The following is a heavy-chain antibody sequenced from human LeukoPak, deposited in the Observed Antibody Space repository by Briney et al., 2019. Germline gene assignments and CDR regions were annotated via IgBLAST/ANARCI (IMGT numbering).Heavy chain of an antibody. CDR3: ARVVDIVVVVAATGAFDI. Sequence: PGGSLRLSCAASGFTFSSYGMHWVRQAPGKGLEWVAVIWYDGSNKYYADSVKGRFTISRDNSKNTLYLQMNSLRAEDTAVYYCARVVDIVVVVAATGAFDIWGQGTMVTVSS. V-gene: IGHV3-33*01. CDR2: IWYDGSNK. D-gene: IGHD2-15*01. CDR1: GFTFSSYG. J-gene: IGHJ3*02.